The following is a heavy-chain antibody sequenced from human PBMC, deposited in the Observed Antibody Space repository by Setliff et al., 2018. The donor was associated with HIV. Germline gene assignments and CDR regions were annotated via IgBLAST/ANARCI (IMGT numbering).Heavy chain of an antibody. CDR1: GLSVSSGYG. CDR3: TRGDYDILTGSATGSDS. Sequence: PSETLSLTCDVSGLSVSSGYGWGWVRQPPGKGLEWIGTIYHSGITQYNPSLKGRVTMSVDSSKNQFYLKLSSVTAADTAVYYCTRGDYDILTGSATGSDSWGQGMLVTRLL. D-gene: IGHD3-9*01. CDR2: IYHSGIT. J-gene: IGHJ4*02. V-gene: IGHV4-38-2*01.